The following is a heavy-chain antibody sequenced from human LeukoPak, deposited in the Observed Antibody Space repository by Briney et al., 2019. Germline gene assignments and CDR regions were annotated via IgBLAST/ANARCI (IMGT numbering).Heavy chain of an antibody. CDR1: GFTFSTYN. D-gene: IGHD3-3*01. Sequence: PGGSLRLSCAASGFTFSTYNMNWVRQAPGKGLEWVSISSDSGTIYYGDSVKGRFTISRDSAKNTLYLQMNSLRAEDTAVYYCARDYDFWTGCFDYWGQGTLVTVSS. CDR2: ISSDSGTI. CDR3: ARDYDFWTGCFDY. V-gene: IGHV3-48*04. J-gene: IGHJ4*02.